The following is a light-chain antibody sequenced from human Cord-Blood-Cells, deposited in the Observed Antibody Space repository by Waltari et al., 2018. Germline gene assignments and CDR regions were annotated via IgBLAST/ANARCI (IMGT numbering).Light chain of an antibody. CDR1: QGISSN. CDR3: QQSYSTPWT. Sequence: DIQMTQSPSSQSASVGDRVTITCRASQGISSNLNWYQQKPGKAPKLLIYAASSLQSGVPSRFSGSGSGTDFTLTISSLQPEDFAVYYCQQSYSTPWTFGQGTRVEIK. CDR2: AAS. J-gene: IGKJ1*01. V-gene: IGKV1-39*01.